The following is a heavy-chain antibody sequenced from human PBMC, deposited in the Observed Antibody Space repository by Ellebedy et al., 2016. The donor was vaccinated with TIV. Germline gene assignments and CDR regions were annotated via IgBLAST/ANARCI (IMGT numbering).Heavy chain of an antibody. J-gene: IGHJ3*02. Sequence: SETLSLXXTVSGGSISSYYWSWIRQPPGKGLEWIGYIYYSGSTNYNPSLKSRVTISVDTSKNQFSLKLSSVTAADTAVYYCSGQQLVESAFDIWGQGTMVTVSS. D-gene: IGHD6-13*01. V-gene: IGHV4-59*08. CDR2: IYYSGST. CDR3: SGQQLVESAFDI. CDR1: GGSISSYY.